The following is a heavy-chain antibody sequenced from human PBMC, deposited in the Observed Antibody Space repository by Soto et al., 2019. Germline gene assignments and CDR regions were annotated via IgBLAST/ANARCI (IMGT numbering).Heavy chain of an antibody. Sequence: EVPLVESGGDLVPPGGSLRLSCIASGFTFSTYWMHWVRQAPGKGLVWVSRIDTDGNDTTYADSVKGRFTISRDNAKNTLYLQMSSLRAEDTAVYYCARRRLEGPFDPWGQGTLVTVSS. CDR1: GFTFSTYW. V-gene: IGHV3-74*03. CDR3: ARRRLEGPFDP. CDR2: IDTDGNDT. J-gene: IGHJ5*02.